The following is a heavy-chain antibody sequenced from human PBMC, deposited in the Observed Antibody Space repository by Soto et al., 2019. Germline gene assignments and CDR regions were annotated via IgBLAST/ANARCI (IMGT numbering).Heavy chain of an antibody. CDR1: GYTFTGYY. D-gene: IGHD2-15*01. V-gene: IGHV1-3*01. CDR2: INAGNGNT. Sequence: ASVKVSCKASGYTFTGYYMHWVRQAPGQGLEWMGWINAGNGNTKYSQKFQGRVTITRDTSASTAYMELSSLRSEDTAVYYCASPKYCSGGSCRRQDLWNFDYWGQGTLVTVSS. CDR3: ASPKYCSGGSCRRQDLWNFDY. J-gene: IGHJ4*02.